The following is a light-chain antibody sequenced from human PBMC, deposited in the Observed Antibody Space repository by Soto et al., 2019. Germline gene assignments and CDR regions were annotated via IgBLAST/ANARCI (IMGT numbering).Light chain of an antibody. CDR1: QSVFYSSTNKNY. CDR3: QQYYNTPRT. J-gene: IGKJ2*01. CDR2: WAS. V-gene: IGKV4-1*01. Sequence: DIVMTQSPDSLAVSLGERATINCKSSQSVFYSSTNKNYLAWYQQKPGQPPKLLIYWASTRESGVPDRFSGSGSGADFTLTISSLQAEDVAVYYCQQYYNTPRTFVQGTKLEIK.